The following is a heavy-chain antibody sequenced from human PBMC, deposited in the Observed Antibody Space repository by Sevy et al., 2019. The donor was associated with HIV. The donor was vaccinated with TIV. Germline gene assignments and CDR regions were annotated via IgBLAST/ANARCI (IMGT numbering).Heavy chain of an antibody. CDR3: TRGKAAQSIFDY. Sequence: GGSLRLSCTASGFTFGDYCMSWVRQAPGKGLEWVAFLKRDVHGGTVDHAASVRGRFVISRDDSKTIAYLQMNDLKTEVTGVYYCTRGKAAQSIFDYWGQGALVTVSS. CDR2: LKRDVHGGTV. V-gene: IGHV3-49*04. J-gene: IGHJ4*02. CDR1: GFTFGDYC. D-gene: IGHD3-16*01.